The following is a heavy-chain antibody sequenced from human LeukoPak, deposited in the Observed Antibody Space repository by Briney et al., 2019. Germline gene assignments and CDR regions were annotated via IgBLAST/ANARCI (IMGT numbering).Heavy chain of an antibody. CDR1: GYTFTSNY. D-gene: IGHD1-26*01. Sequence: ASVKVSCKAFGYTFTSNYMHWVRQAPGQGPEWMGVISPSGGSTSYAQKFQGRVTMARDMSTSTVYMELSSLRSEDTAVYYCARDSGSYPPYWGQGTLVTVSS. CDR3: ARDSGSYPPY. J-gene: IGHJ4*02. CDR2: ISPSGGST. V-gene: IGHV1-46*01.